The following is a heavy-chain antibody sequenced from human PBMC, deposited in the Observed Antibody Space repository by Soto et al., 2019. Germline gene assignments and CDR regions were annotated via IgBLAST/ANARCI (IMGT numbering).Heavy chain of an antibody. CDR3: AGGYCSSTSCLSHYYYYYYMDV. J-gene: IGHJ6*03. CDR2: IYYSGST. Sequence: SETLSLTCTVSGGSISSYYLSWIRQPPGKGLEWIGYIYYSGSTNYNPSLKSRVTISVDTSKNQFSLKLSSVTAADTAVYYCAGGYCSSTSCLSHYYYYYYMDVWGKGTTVTVSS. D-gene: IGHD2-2*01. CDR1: GGSISSYY. V-gene: IGHV4-59*08.